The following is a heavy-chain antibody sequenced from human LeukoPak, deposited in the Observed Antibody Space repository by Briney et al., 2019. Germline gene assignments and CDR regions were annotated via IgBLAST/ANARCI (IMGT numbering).Heavy chain of an antibody. J-gene: IGHJ4*02. Sequence: SETLSLTCTVSGASISSRNFYWDWIRQSPGTGLEWIGNIYYGETTSYNPSFKSRVTISVDSSKNQFSLKVNSVTAADTAMYFCVRHYVLRIVGPSYWGQGILVTVSS. CDR1: GASISSRNFY. CDR2: IYYGETT. CDR3: VRHYVLRIVGPSY. D-gene: IGHD1-26*01. V-gene: IGHV4-39*01.